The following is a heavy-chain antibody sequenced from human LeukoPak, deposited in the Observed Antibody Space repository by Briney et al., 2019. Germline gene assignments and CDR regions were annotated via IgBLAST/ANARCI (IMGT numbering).Heavy chain of an antibody. Sequence: QPGGSLRLSCAASGFTFSSYGMHWVRQAPGKGLEWVAFIRYDGSNKYYADSVKGRFTISRDNSKNTVYLQVNSLRLEDTAVYYCAKVFDPYGSGSLGYWGQGTLVTVSS. J-gene: IGHJ4*02. CDR3: AKVFDPYGSGSLGY. D-gene: IGHD3-10*01. CDR1: GFTFSSYG. CDR2: IRYDGSNK. V-gene: IGHV3-30*02.